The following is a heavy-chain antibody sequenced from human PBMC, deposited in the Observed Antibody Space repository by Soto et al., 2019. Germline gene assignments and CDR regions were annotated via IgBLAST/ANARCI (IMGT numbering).Heavy chain of an antibody. D-gene: IGHD6-19*01. J-gene: IGHJ4*02. CDR2: ISSNGGST. Sequence: GWSLRLSCAASVFTFSSYAMHWFRQAPVKGLEYVSAISSNGGSTYYADSVKGRFTISRDNSKNTLYLQMGSLRAEDMAVYYCARSPSLEIAVAEYYFDYWGQGTLVTVSS. V-gene: IGHV3-64*02. CDR3: ARSPSLEIAVAEYYFDY. CDR1: VFTFSSYA.